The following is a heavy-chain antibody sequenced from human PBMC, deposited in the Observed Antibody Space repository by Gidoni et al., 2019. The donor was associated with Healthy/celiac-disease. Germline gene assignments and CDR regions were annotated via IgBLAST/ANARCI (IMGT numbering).Heavy chain of an antibody. V-gene: IGHV3-21*01. CDR2: ISSSSSYI. CDR1: GFTFSSYS. J-gene: IGHJ3*02. CDR3: ARVLTVTMFDAFDI. D-gene: IGHD4-17*01. Sequence: EVQLVESGGGLVKPGGSLRLSCAASGFTFSSYSMNWVRQAPGKGLEWVSSISSSSSYIYYADSVKGRFTISRDNAKNSQYLQMNSLRAEDTAVYYCARVLTVTMFDAFDIWGQGTMVTVSS.